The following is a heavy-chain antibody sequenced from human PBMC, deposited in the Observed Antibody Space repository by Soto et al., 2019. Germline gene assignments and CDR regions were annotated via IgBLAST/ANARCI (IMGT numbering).Heavy chain of an antibody. Sequence: QVQLQESGPRLVEASQTLSLTCTVSNASITSSGYYWIWVLQPPGKRLEWIGYSYHSGSTFYRPSLQSRMTMSVDTSKNHSSLTLRSVTAAATAVYHCALMSGTYYAPDYWGQGTLVNVSS. D-gene: IGHD1-26*01. CDR3: ALMSGTYYAPDY. V-gene: IGHV4-31*03. CDR2: SYHSGST. J-gene: IGHJ4*02. CDR1: NASITSSGYY.